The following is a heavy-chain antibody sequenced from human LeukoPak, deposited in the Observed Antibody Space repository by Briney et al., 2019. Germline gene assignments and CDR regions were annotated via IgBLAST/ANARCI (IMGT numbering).Heavy chain of an antibody. Sequence: SGRSLRLSWAAAGFTFDDYGMSWVRHAPGKRLEWVSGIDRNGDSTGYADSVEGRFTISRDNAKNSLYLQMDSLRAEDTAFYCARDHKGGDGADAFDIWGHGTMVTVSS. CDR2: IDRNGDST. V-gene: IGHV3-20*04. CDR3: ARDHKGGDGADAFDI. D-gene: IGHD5-24*01. J-gene: IGHJ3*02. CDR1: GFTFDDYG.